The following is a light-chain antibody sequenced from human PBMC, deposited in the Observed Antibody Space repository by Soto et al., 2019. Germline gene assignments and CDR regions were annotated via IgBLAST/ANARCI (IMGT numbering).Light chain of an antibody. CDR3: KKYNIYWT. CDR1: ESISAW. J-gene: IGKJ1*01. Sequence: DIQLTQSPSTLSASVGDRVTITCRASESISAWLAWYQQKPGKAPKLLIYKASTLESGVPSRFSGSGAGREFTLPINSLQPDDFATYYCKKYNIYWTFGHGTKVDIK. CDR2: KAS. V-gene: IGKV1-5*03.